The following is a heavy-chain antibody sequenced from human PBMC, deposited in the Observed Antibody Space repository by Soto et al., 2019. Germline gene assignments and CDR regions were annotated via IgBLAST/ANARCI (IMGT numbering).Heavy chain of an antibody. CDR1: GFTFTDYW. J-gene: IGHJ6*02. Sequence: PGGSLRLSCAASGFTFTDYWIHWVRPAPGQGLVWVSRINSDGSGIRYADSVKGRFTISRDNAKNTVDLQMNSLRAEDTAVFYCAREGLTMLGGSGMDVWGQGTTVTVSS. CDR2: INSDGSGI. D-gene: IGHD3-10*02. CDR3: AREGLTMLGGSGMDV. V-gene: IGHV3-74*01.